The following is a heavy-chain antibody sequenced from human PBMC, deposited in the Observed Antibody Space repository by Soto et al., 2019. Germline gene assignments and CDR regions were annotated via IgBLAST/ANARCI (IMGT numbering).Heavy chain of an antibody. D-gene: IGHD3-16*01. J-gene: IGHJ4*02. CDR2: INQDGSER. Sequence: EVQLVEAGGGLVQPGGSLRLPCAASGFTFSTYWMTWVRQPPGKGLGWVASINQDGSERYYVDSVRGRLTIARDHDQNSLYLQKNRLRAEDMCVYYCVCGGNFFVYWGQGTLVTVSP. CDR1: GFTFSTYW. CDR3: VCGGNFFVY. V-gene: IGHV3-7*01.